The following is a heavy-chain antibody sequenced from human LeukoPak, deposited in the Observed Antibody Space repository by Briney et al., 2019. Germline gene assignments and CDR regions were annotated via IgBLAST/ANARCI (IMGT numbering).Heavy chain of an antibody. CDR2: INHSGST. CDR1: GGSFSGYY. D-gene: IGHD3-16*02. Sequence: SETLSHTCAVYGGSFSGYYWSWIRQPPGKGLEWIGEINHSGSTNYNPSLKSRVTISVDTSKNQFSLKLSSVTAADTAVYYCASRDDYVWGSYRDYWGQGTLVTVSS. V-gene: IGHV4-34*01. J-gene: IGHJ4*02. CDR3: ASRDDYVWGSYRDY.